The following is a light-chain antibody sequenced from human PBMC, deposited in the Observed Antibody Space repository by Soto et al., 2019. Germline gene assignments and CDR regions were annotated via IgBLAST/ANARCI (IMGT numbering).Light chain of an antibody. CDR2: GAS. J-gene: IGKJ1*01. CDR3: QQYGSSPKT. CDR1: QSVSSSY. Sequence: EIVLTQSPANLSLSPGERATLSCRASQSVSSSYLAWYQQKPGHAPRLLIYGASSRATGIPDRFSGSGSGTDFTLTISRLEPEDFAVYYCQQYGSSPKTFGQGTKVEIK. V-gene: IGKV3-20*01.